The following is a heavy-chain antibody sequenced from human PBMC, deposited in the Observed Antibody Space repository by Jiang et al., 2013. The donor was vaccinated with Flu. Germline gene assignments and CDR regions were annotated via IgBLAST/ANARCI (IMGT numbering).Heavy chain of an antibody. J-gene: IGHJ4*02. CDR3: ARRVCSTSCYFGY. CDR2: INHSGST. CDR1: GGSFSGYY. D-gene: IGHD2-2*01. V-gene: IGHV4-34*01. Sequence: KPSETLSLTCAVYGGSFSGYYWSWIRQPPGKGLEWIGEINHSGSTNYNPSLKSRVTISVDTSKNQFPLKLSSVTAADTAVYYCARRVCSTSCYFGYWGQGTLVTVSS.